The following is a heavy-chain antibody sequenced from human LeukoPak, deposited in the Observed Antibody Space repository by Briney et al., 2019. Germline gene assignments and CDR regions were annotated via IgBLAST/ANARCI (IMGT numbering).Heavy chain of an antibody. CDR2: IKQDGSEK. J-gene: IGHJ4*02. Sequence: GGSLRLSCAASGFTFSSYWMSWVRQAPGKGLEWVANIKQDGSEKYYVDSVKGRFTISRDNAKNSLYLQMNSLRAEDTAVYYCARGGYDFWTFNAIDYWGQGTLVTVSS. V-gene: IGHV3-7*01. D-gene: IGHD3-3*01. CDR3: ARGGYDFWTFNAIDY. CDR1: GFTFSSYW.